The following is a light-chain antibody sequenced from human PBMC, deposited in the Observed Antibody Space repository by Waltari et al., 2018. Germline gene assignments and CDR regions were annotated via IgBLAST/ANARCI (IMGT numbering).Light chain of an antibody. CDR3: QQYNNWPPWT. J-gene: IGKJ1*01. CDR2: GAS. Sequence: EIVMPQSPATLSVSPGARATLSCRASQSVRNNLVWYQQKPGQAPRLLIYGASTRVTGIPARFSGSGAGTEFTLTISSLQSEDVAVYYCQQYNNWPPWTFGQGTKVEIK. V-gene: IGKV3-15*01. CDR1: QSVRNN.